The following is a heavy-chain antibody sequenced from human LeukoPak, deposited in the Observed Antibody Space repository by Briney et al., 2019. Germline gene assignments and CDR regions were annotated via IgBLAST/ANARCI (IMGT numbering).Heavy chain of an antibody. D-gene: IGHD4-23*01. CDR3: ASVTTVVEDYYYMDV. Sequence: GSLRLSCAASGFTFSSYEMNWVRQAPGKGLEWVSYISSSGYTIHYADSVKGRFTISRDNAKNSLYLQMNSLRAEDTAVYYCASVTTVVEDYYYMDVWGKGTTVTISS. V-gene: IGHV3-48*03. J-gene: IGHJ6*03. CDR1: GFTFSSYE. CDR2: ISSSGYTI.